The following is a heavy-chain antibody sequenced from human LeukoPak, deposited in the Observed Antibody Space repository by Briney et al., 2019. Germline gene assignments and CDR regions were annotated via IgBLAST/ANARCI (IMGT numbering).Heavy chain of an antibody. CDR3: ASGPPTSCSWCAPSRYMDV. CDR1: GYTFTMYY. D-gene: IGHD2-2*01. Sequence: ASVKVSCKASGYTFTMYYIHWVRQAPGQGLEWMGGIIPIFGTANYAQKFQGRVTITTDESTSTAYMELSSLRSEDTAVYYCASGPPTSCSWCAPSRYMDVWGKGTTVTVSS. CDR2: IIPIFGTA. J-gene: IGHJ6*03. V-gene: IGHV1-69*05.